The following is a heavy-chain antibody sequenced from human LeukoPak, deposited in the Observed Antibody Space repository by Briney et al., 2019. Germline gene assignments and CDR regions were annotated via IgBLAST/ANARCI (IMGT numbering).Heavy chain of an antibody. CDR3: ARDSIGYSYGTGY. CDR1: GFTFSSYS. V-gene: IGHV3-21*01. CDR2: ISSSSSYI. J-gene: IGHJ4*02. Sequence: PGGSLRLSCAASGFTFSSYSMNWVRQAPGKGLEWVSSISSSSSYIYYADSVKGRFTISRDNAKNSLYLHMNSLRAEDTAVYYCARDSIGYSYGTGYWGQGTLVTVSS. D-gene: IGHD5-18*01.